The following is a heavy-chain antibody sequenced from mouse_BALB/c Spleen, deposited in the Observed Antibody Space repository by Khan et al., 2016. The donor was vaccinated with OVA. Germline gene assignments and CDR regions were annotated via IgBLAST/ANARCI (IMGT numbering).Heavy chain of an antibody. CDR1: GFAFNSYD. Sequence: EVQLVESGGGLVKPGGSLKLSCEVSGFAFNSYDMSWVRQTPEKRLEWVATISSTGSYTYYPGSVKGRFTISRDTARNPLYLQMSSLRSEDTALYYCTRPSYDGNPWFTYWGQGTLVTVSA. D-gene: IGHD2-10*01. J-gene: IGHJ3*01. CDR2: ISSTGSYT. CDR3: TRPSYDGNPWFTY. V-gene: IGHV5-9*02.